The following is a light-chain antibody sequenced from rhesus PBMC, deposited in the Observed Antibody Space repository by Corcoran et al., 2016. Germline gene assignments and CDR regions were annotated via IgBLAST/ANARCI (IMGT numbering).Light chain of an antibody. J-gene: IGKJ3*01. V-gene: IGKV6-55*01. Sequence: EIVLTQSPAFQSVTLKEKVTITCQASQNIGSRLHWYQQKPDQFQNLLIKYGSKSISGVPPRLRGSGSGTDFTLTINSLEAEDAATYYCQQSSSFPFTFGPGTKLDIK. CDR1: QNIGSR. CDR3: QQSSSFPFT. CDR2: YGS.